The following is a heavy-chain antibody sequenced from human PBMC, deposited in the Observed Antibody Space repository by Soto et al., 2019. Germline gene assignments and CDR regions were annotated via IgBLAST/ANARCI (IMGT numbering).Heavy chain of an antibody. CDR3: ARWAGQVRDYGGPFDY. J-gene: IGHJ4*02. CDR1: GERFTTYG. CDR2: ISTYNTNT. D-gene: IGHD4-17*01. Sequence: QVQQVQSGAEVKNPGASVTVSCKASGERFTTYGISWVRQAPGLGLEWMGWISTYNTNTNYAPKFQGRLLLTTDTSTTTAHMELRSLRPDDTAVYYCARWAGQVRDYGGPFDYWGQGTLVTVSS. V-gene: IGHV1-18*04.